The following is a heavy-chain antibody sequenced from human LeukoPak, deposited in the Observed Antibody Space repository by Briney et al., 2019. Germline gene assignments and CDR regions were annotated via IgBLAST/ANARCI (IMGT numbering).Heavy chain of an antibody. Sequence: GGSLRLSCAASGFTFSSYSMNWVRQAPGKGLEWVSSISGSNSYIYYADSVKGRFTISRDNAKNSLYLQMNSLRAEDTAVYYCAREENWELRAFDIWGQGTMVTVSS. CDR3: AREENWELRAFDI. V-gene: IGHV3-21*01. J-gene: IGHJ3*02. CDR1: GFTFSSYS. D-gene: IGHD1-7*01. CDR2: ISGSNSYI.